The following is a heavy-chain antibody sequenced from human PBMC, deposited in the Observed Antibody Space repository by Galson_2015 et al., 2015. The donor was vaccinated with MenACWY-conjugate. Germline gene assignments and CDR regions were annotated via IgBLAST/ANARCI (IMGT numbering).Heavy chain of an antibody. D-gene: IGHD2/OR15-2a*01. CDR3: AKSRGASFYFDS. Sequence: LRLSCAASGFIFNTYWMHWVRQAPGKGLVWVSRINPGGSSTTYADSVKDRFTISRDNAKNTLYLQMNSLRPEDTAVFYCAKSRGASFYFDSWGRGTLVSVSS. J-gene: IGHJ2*01. V-gene: IGHV3-74*01. CDR1: GFIFNTYW. CDR2: INPGGSST.